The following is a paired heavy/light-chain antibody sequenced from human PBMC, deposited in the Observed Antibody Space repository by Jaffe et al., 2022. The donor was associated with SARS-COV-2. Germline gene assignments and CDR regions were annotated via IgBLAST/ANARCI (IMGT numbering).Light chain of an antibody. CDR2: WAS. CDR3: QQYYTTPRT. V-gene: IGKV4-1*01. J-gene: IGKJ2*01. Sequence: DIVMTQSPDSLAVSLGARATINCKSSQSVLYSSNNKNSLAWYQQKPGQPPKLLIYWASTRESGVPDRFSGSGSGTDFTLTISSLQAEDVAVYYCQQYYTTPRTFGQGTKLEIK. CDR1: QSVLYSSNNKNS.
Heavy chain of an antibody. CDR1: GGSISSGSYY. CDR3: ARFDRSGDNYYPESY. D-gene: IGHD2-21*02. CDR2: IYTSGGT. V-gene: IGHV4-61*02. J-gene: IGHJ4*02. Sequence: QVQLQESGPGLVKPSQTLSLTCTVSGGSISSGSYYWSWIRQPAGKGPEWIGRIYTSGGTIYNPSLKSRVTISVDTSKNQFSLKLSSVTAADTAVYYCARFDRSGDNYYPESYWGQGTLVTVSS.